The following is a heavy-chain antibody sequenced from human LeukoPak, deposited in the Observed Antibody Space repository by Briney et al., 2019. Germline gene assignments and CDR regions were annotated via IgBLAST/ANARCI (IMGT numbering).Heavy chain of an antibody. V-gene: IGHV4-59*01. CDR3: AREKMGAATDY. CDR2: IYYSGST. Sequence: SETLSLTCTVSGGSISSYYWSWIRQPPGKGLEWIGYIYYSGSTSYNPSLKSRVTISVDTSKNQFSLKLSSVTAADTAVYYCAREKMGAATDYWGQGTLVTVSS. D-gene: IGHD1-26*01. J-gene: IGHJ4*02. CDR1: GGSISSYY.